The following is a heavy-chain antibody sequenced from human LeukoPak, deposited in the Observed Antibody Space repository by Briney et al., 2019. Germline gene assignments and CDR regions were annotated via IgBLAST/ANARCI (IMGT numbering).Heavy chain of an antibody. D-gene: IGHD3-22*01. CDR3: ARRYYDSSGYYYDY. Sequence: GESLKISGKGSGYRFTSYWIGWVRQMPGKGLEWMGIIYPGDSDSRYSPSFQGQVAISPDKSIITAYLQWSGQKASDTAMYYCARRYYDSSGYYYDYWGQGTLVTVS. CDR2: IYPGDSDS. J-gene: IGHJ4*02. V-gene: IGHV5-51*01. CDR1: GYRFTSYW.